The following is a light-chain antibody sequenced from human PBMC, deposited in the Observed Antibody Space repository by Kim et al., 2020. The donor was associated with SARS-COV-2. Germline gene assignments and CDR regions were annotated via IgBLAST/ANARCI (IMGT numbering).Light chain of an antibody. Sequence: QSVLTQPPSVSAAPGQKVTISCSGSSSNIGSNYVSWYQHFPGTAPKLLIYDDNMRPSGIPDRFSGSKSGTSATLGITGLQTGDEADYYCGTWDSSLSAVVFGGGTQLTVL. CDR1: SSNIGSNY. CDR3: GTWDSSLSAVV. J-gene: IGLJ2*01. CDR2: DDN. V-gene: IGLV1-51*01.